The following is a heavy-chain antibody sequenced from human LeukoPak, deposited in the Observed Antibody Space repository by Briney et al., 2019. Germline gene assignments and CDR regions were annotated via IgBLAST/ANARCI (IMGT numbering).Heavy chain of an antibody. CDR3: ARLAVEMAYYYGMDV. J-gene: IGHJ6*02. CDR2: IYYSGST. CDR1: GGSISSSSYY. V-gene: IGHV4-39*01. Sequence: PSETLSLTCTVSGGSISSSSYYWGWIRQPPGKGLEWIGNIYYSGSTYYNPSLKSRVTISVDTSKNQFSLKLSSVTAADTAVYYCARLAVEMAYYYGMDVWGQGTTVTVSS. D-gene: IGHD5-24*01.